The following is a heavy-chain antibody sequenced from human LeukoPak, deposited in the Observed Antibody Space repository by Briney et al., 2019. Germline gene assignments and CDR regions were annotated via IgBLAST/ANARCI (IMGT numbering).Heavy chain of an antibody. CDR3: ARAYNSHFDY. CDR2: IKSDGSST. D-gene: IGHD1-1*01. Sequence: GSLRLSCAASGFTFSSYSMNWVRQAPGKGLVCVSRIKSDGSSTSYADSVKGRFTISRDDAKNTLYLQMNSLRAEDTAVYYCARAYNSHFDYWGQGALVTVSS. CDR1: GFTFSSYS. V-gene: IGHV3-74*01. J-gene: IGHJ4*02.